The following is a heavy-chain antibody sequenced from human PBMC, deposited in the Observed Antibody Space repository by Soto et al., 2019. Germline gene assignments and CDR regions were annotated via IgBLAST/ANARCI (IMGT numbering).Heavy chain of an antibody. V-gene: IGHV1-46*01. D-gene: IGHD5-12*01. J-gene: IGHJ4*02. Sequence: GASVKVSCKASGYTFTNYYIHWVRQAPGQGLEWMGIISPSAGSTDYAQKFQGRLTLTRDTSTTTVYMDLSSLTSEDTAVYWCARSGSGGYPFGYWGQGTLVTVSS. CDR1: GYTFTNYY. CDR2: ISPSAGST. CDR3: ARSGSGGYPFGY.